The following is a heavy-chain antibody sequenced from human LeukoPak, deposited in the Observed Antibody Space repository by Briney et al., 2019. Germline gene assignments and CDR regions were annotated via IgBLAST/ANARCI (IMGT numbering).Heavy chain of an antibody. CDR1: GFTFSSYA. D-gene: IGHD3-16*01. CDR3: APRGGNLLNLVDY. V-gene: IGHV3-23*01. CDR2: ISGSGGST. Sequence: GGSLRLSCAASGFTFSSYAMSWDRQAPGKGLEWVSAISGSGGSTYYADSMKGRFTISRDNSKNTLYLQMNSLRAEDTAVYYCAPRGGNLLNLVDYWGQGTLVTVSS. J-gene: IGHJ4*02.